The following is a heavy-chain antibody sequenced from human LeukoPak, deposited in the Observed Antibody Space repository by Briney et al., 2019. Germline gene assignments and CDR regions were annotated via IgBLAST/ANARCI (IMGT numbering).Heavy chain of an antibody. J-gene: IGHJ4*02. Sequence: SVTVSCTASGGTFSSYPINWVRQAPGQGLEWMGGTIPIFGTTNYAQKFQGRVTITTDKSTSTAYMEMSSLRSEDTGVYYCARGSWRYSFGPFHYWGQGPLVTHSS. V-gene: IGHV1-69*05. CDR2: TIPIFGTT. CDR1: GGTFSSYP. D-gene: IGHD5-18*01. CDR3: ARGSWRYSFGPFHY.